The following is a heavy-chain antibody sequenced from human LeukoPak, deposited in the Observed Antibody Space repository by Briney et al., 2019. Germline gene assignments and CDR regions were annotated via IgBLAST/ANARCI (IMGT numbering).Heavy chain of an antibody. V-gene: IGHV4-39*07. CDR1: GGSTSSGNYY. Sequence: PSETLSLTCTVSGGSTSSGNYYWGWIRQPPGKGLEWIGGISSSGNTYYNPSLKSRVTISVDTSKNQFSLKLSSVTAADTAVYYCARDYHDYGDYEWFDPWGQGTLVTVSS. D-gene: IGHD4-17*01. J-gene: IGHJ5*02. CDR3: ARDYHDYGDYEWFDP. CDR2: ISSSGNT.